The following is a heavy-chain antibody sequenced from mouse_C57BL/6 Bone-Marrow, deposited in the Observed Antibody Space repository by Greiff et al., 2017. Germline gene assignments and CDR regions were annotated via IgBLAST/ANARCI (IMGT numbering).Heavy chain of an antibody. CDR2: ISDGGSYT. D-gene: IGHD2-3*01. Sequence: DVKLVESGGGLVKPGGSLKLSCAASGFTFSSYAMSWVRQTQEKRLEWVATISDGGSYTYYPDNVKGRFTISRDNAKNNLYLQMSHLKSEDTAMYYCARQAIYDGYYVVDYWGQGTTLTVSS. V-gene: IGHV5-4*03. J-gene: IGHJ2*01. CDR3: ARQAIYDGYYVVDY. CDR1: GFTFSSYA.